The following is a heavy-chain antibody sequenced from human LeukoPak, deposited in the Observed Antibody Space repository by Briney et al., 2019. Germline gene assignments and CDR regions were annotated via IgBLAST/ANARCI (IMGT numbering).Heavy chain of an antibody. CDR3: ARVTYYDFWSGYSSYYYYMDV. V-gene: IGHV4-4*09. CDR2: IYTSGST. D-gene: IGHD3-3*01. CDR1: GGSISSYY. J-gene: IGHJ6*03. Sequence: SSETLSLTCTVSGGSISSYYWSWIRQPPGKGLEWIGYIYTSGSTNYNPSLKSRVTISVDTSKNQFSLKLSSVTAADTAVYYCARVTYYDFWSGYSSYYYYMDVWGKGTTVAVSS.